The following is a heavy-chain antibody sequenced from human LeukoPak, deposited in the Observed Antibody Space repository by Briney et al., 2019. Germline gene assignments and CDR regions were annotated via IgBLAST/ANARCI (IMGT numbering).Heavy chain of an antibody. CDR1: GFTFGSYG. D-gene: IGHD6-13*01. J-gene: IGHJ4*02. Sequence: GGSLRLSCAASGFTFGSYGMSWVRQAPGKGLEWVSVVSGSAFSTYYADSVKGRFTISRDNSKNTLYLQMNSLRAEDTAVYYCAKDLRFEQQLGNFDYWGQGTLVTVSS. V-gene: IGHV3-23*01. CDR3: AKDLRFEQQLGNFDY. CDR2: VSGSAFST.